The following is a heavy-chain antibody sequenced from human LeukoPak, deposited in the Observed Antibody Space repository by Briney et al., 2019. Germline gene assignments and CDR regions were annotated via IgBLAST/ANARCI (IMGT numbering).Heavy chain of an antibody. J-gene: IGHJ6*02. CDR1: GYTLTELS. CDR2: FDPEDGET. V-gene: IGHV1-24*01. CDR3: ATEGFGDLTHYYGMDV. Sequence: ASVKVSCKVSGYTLTELSMHWVRQAPGKELEWIGDFDPEDGETIYAQKFQGRVTMTEDTSTDTAYMELSSLRSEDTAVYYCATEGFGDLTHYYGMDVWGQGTTVTVSS. D-gene: IGHD3-10*01.